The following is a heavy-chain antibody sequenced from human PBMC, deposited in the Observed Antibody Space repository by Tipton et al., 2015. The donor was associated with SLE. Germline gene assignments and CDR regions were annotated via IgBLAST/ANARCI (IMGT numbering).Heavy chain of an antibody. V-gene: IGHV3-15*01. Sequence: SLRLSCAASGFTFSNAWMSWVRQAPGKGLEWVGRIKSKTDGGTTDYAAPVKGRFTISRDDSKNTLYLQMNSLKTEDTAVYYCTTGPLRITMVRGVIADAFDIWGQGTMVTVSS. CDR2: IKSKTDGGTT. CDR3: TTGPLRITMVRGVIADAFDI. J-gene: IGHJ3*02. D-gene: IGHD3-10*01. CDR1: GFTFSNAW.